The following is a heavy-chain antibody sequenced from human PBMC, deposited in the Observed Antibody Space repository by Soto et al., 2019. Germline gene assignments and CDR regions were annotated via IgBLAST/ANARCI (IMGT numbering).Heavy chain of an antibody. D-gene: IGHD3-16*01. J-gene: IGHJ4*02. V-gene: IGHV3-30*18. CDR3: AKGGVSVYDMDY. Sequence: QVQLVESGGGVVQPGRSQRLSCAASGFTFSSYGMHWVRQAPGKGLEWVAVISYDGSNKYYADSVKGRFTISRDNSKNTLYLQMNSLRAEDTAVYYCAKGGVSVYDMDYWGQGTLVTVSS. CDR1: GFTFSSYG. CDR2: ISYDGSNK.